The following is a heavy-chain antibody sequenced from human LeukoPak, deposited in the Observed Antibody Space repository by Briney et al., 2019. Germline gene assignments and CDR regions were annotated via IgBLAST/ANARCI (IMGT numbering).Heavy chain of an antibody. CDR3: ARHVPYYYGSGSYCWFDP. CDR1: GGSISSSSYY. D-gene: IGHD3-10*01. V-gene: IGHV4-39*01. J-gene: IGHJ5*02. Sequence: SETLSLTCTVSGGSISSSSYYWGWIRQPPGKGLEWIGSIYYSGSTYYNPSLKSRVTISVDTSKNQFSLKLSSVTAADTAVYYCARHVPYYYGSGSYCWFDPWGQGTLVTVSS. CDR2: IYYSGST.